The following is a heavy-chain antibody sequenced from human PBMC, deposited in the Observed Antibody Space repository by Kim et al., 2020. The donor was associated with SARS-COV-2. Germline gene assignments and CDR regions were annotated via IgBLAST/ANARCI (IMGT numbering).Heavy chain of an antibody. D-gene: IGHD5-12*01. CDR3: TRGRPSGDRGYDYFDY. CDR1: GFTLGDYA. J-gene: IGHJ4*02. V-gene: IGHV3-49*04. Sequence: GGSLRLSCTASGFTLGDYAISWVRQAPGKGLEWVGFIRSKAYGGTTEYAASVKGRFTISRDDSKNIAYLQMNSLKTEDTAVYYCTRGRPSGDRGYDYFDYWGQGGLVTVSS. CDR2: IRSKAYGGTT.